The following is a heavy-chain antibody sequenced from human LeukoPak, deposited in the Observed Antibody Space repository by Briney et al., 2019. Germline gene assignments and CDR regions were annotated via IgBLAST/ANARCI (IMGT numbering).Heavy chain of an antibody. J-gene: IGHJ4*02. Sequence: PGGSLRLSCAASGFTFSSYSMNWVRQAPGKGLEWVSSISSSSSYIYYADSVKGRFTTSRDNAKNSLYLQMNSLRAEDTAVYYCARGGEQWLVPGDYWGQGTLVTVSS. D-gene: IGHD6-19*01. CDR3: ARGGEQWLVPGDY. CDR1: GFTFSSYS. CDR2: ISSSSSYI. V-gene: IGHV3-21*01.